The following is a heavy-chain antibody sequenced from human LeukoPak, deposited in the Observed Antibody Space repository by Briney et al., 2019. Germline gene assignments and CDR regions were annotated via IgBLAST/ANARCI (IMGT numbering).Heavy chain of an antibody. D-gene: IGHD5-18*01. CDR3: ARDNIQLWPYYFDY. CDR2: ISSSSSTI. J-gene: IGHJ4*02. V-gene: IGHV3-48*01. CDR1: GFTFSSYS. Sequence: GGSLRLSCAASGFTFSSYSMNWVRQAPGKGLEWVSYISSSSSTIYYADSVKGRFTISRDNAKNSLYLQMNSLRAEDTAVYYCARDNIQLWPYYFDYWGQGTLVTVSS.